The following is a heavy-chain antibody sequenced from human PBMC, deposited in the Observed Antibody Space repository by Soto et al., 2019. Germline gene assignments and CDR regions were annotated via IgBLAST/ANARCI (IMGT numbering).Heavy chain of an antibody. CDR1: GGSVSSGSYY. J-gene: IGHJ6*02. Sequence: SETLSLTCTVSGGSVSSGSYYWSWIRQPPGKGLERIGYIYYSGGTNYNPSLKSRVTISVDTSKNQLSLKPSSVTAADTAVYYCARVLAGNYYYYGMDVWGQGTTVTVSS. CDR3: ARVLAGNYYYYGMDV. D-gene: IGHD6-13*01. V-gene: IGHV4-61*01. CDR2: IYYSGGT.